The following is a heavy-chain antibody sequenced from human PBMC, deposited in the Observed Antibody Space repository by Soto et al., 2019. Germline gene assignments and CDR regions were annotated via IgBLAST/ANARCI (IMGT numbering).Heavy chain of an antibody. D-gene: IGHD2-21*02. Sequence: PSETLSLTCTVSGGSISSSSYYWGWIRQPPGKGLEWIGSIYYSGSTYYNPSLKSRVTISVDTSKNQFSLKLSSVTAEDTAIYYCATKGDALNYWGQGTQVTVSS. CDR3: ATKGDALNY. J-gene: IGHJ4*02. CDR1: GGSISSSSYY. CDR2: IYYSGST. V-gene: IGHV4-39*01.